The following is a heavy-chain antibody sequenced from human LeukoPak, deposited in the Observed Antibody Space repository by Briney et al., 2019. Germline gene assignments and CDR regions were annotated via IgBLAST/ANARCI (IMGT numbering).Heavy chain of an antibody. CDR2: FDPEDGET. CDR3: ATGAIVATISY. Sequence: ASVNVSCTVSGYTLTELSMHWVRQSPGKGLEWMGGFDPEDGETIYAQKFQGRVTMTEDTSTDTAYMELSSLRSEDTAVYYCATGAIVATISYWGQGTLVTVSS. CDR1: GYTLTELS. D-gene: IGHD5-12*01. V-gene: IGHV1-24*01. J-gene: IGHJ4*02.